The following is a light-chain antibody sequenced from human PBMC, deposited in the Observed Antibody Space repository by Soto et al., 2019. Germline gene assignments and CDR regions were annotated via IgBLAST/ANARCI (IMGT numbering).Light chain of an antibody. J-gene: IGKJ1*01. V-gene: IGKV3-20*01. Sequence: DIVSTQSPGTLSLSPGERATLPCRASQSVSSSYLAWYQQKPGQAPRLLIYGASSRATGIPDRFSGSGSGTDFTLTISRLEPEDFAVYYCQQYENWPRTFGQGTKVDIK. CDR2: GAS. CDR1: QSVSSSY. CDR3: QQYENWPRT.